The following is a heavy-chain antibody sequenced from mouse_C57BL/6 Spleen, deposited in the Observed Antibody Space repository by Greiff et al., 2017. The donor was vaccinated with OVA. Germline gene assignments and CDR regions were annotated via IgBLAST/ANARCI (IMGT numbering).Heavy chain of an antibody. V-gene: IGHV1-80*01. D-gene: IGHD2-13*01. J-gene: IGHJ4*01. CDR1: GYAFSSYW. CDR3: ARRRGDGLAMDY. Sequence: VQLQQSGAELVKPGASVKISCKASGYAFSSYWMNWVKQRPGKGLEWIGQIYPGDGDTNYTGKFKGKATLTADTSSSTAYMQLSSLTSEDSAVYVCARRRGDGLAMDYWGQGTSVTVSS. CDR2: IYPGDGDT.